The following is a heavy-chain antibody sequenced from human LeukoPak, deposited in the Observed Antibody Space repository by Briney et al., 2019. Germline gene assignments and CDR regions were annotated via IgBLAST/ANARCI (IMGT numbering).Heavy chain of an antibody. CDR3: AKDAQRGFDYSNSLEY. V-gene: IGHV3-30*02. D-gene: IGHD4-11*01. CDR1: GFTFSHYG. CDR2: IWSDGSNK. Sequence: PGGSLRLSCAVSGFTFSHYGFHCVRQAPGKGLEGVVFIWSDGSNKYYGDSVKGRLIIYRDDSQNTVYLQMNSLRAEDTAVYYCAKDAQRGFDYSNSLEYWGQGSLVTVSS. J-gene: IGHJ4*02.